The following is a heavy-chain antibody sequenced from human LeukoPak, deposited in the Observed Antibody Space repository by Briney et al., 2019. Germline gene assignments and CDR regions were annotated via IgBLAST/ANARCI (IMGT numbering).Heavy chain of an antibody. D-gene: IGHD4-17*01. V-gene: IGHV1-46*01. CDR1: GYTFTSYY. CDR3: AREAGYDGDYDPAHFDY. Sequence: ASVKVSCKASGYTFTSYYMHWVRQAPGQGLEWMGIINPSGGSTSYAQKFQGSVTMTRDTSTSTVYMELSSLRSEDTAVYYCAREAGYDGDYDPAHFDYWGQGTLVTVSS. J-gene: IGHJ4*02. CDR2: INPSGGST.